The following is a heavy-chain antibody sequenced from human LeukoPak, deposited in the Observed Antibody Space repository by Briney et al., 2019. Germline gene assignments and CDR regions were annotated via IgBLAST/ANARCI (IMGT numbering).Heavy chain of an antibody. J-gene: IGHJ6*04. CDR1: GFTFPSYS. CDR3: ASFGYSGYDWHYYYGMDV. V-gene: IGHV3-21*01. D-gene: IGHD5-12*01. CDR2: ISSSSTYI. Sequence: GGSLRLSCVASGFTFPSYSMIWVRQAPGKGLEWVSSISSSSTYIYYADSVKGRFTISRDNAKNSLYLQMNSLRAEDTAVYYCASFGYSGYDWHYYYGMDVWGKGTTVTVSS.